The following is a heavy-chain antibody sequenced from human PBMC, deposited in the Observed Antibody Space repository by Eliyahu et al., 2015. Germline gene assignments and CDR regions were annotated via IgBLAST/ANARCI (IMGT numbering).Heavy chain of an antibody. CDR2: IPYIGNT. V-gene: IGHV4-39*01. D-gene: IGHD6-19*01. J-gene: IGHJ4*02. Sequence: QLXLQESGPGLVKPSETLSLTCTVSGGSXSSNTYYWGWIRQPPGKGLEWIGXIPYIGNTYYNPSLKSRVTISVDTSKNQFSLELSSVTAADTALYYCGRPRYSSAHDPFDYWGQGALVTVSS. CDR1: GGSXSSNTYY. CDR3: GRPRYSSAHDPFDY.